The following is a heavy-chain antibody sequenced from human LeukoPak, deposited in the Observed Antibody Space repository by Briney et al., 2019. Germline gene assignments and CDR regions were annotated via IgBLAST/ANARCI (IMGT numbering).Heavy chain of an antibody. D-gene: IGHD3-3*01. Sequence: AAVKVSCKASGYTFTSYGISWVRQAPGQGLAWMGWISAYNGNTNYAQKLQGRVTMSTDTSTSTAYMELRSLRSDDTAVYYCARDGPEEFWSGYYTHYYYGMDVWGQGTRSPSP. CDR2: ISAYNGNT. J-gene: IGHJ6*02. CDR3: ARDGPEEFWSGYYTHYYYGMDV. CDR1: GYTFTSYG. V-gene: IGHV1-18*01.